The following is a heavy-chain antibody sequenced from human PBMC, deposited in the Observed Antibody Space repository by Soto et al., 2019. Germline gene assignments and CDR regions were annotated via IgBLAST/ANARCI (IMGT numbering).Heavy chain of an antibody. V-gene: IGHV1-24*01. J-gene: IGHJ3*02. D-gene: IGHD3-22*01. Sequence: GASGKVSCKVSGYTLTELSMHWARQAPGKGLEWMGGFDPEDGETIYAQKFQGRVTMTEDTSTDTAYMELSSLRPEDTAVYYCATVGGPPDTYYYDSIRNAFDIWGQGTMVTVSS. CDR3: ATVGGPPDTYYYDSIRNAFDI. CDR1: GYTLTELS. CDR2: FDPEDGET.